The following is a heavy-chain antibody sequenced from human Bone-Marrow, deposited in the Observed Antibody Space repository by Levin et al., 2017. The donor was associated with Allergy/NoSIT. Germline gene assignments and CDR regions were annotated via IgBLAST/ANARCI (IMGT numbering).Heavy chain of an antibody. D-gene: IGHD3-3*01. CDR3: AKDPYRVYDFWSGYYFWGPKIINYYYYGMDV. Sequence: GGSLRLSCAASGFTFSSYAMSWVRQAPGKGLEWVSAISGSGGSTYYADSVKGRFTISRDNSKNTLYLQMNSLRAEDTAVYYCAKDPYRVYDFWSGYYFWGPKIINYYYYGMDVWGQGTTVTVSS. V-gene: IGHV3-23*01. CDR1: GFTFSSYA. J-gene: IGHJ6*02. CDR2: ISGSGGST.